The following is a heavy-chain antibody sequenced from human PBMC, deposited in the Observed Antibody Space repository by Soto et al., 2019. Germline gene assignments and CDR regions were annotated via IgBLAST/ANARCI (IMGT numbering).Heavy chain of an antibody. CDR3: ARIPNRHYYFWSGFHTWGTFFDF. J-gene: IGHJ6*02. V-gene: IGHV2-70*01. D-gene: IGHD3-3*01. Sequence: SGPTRVNPTQPLTLTCTFSGFSSSSSGMGVRWIRQPPGKSLEWLAHMDWDDDKYYYTSLKTRLTISKDTSKNQVVLTRTNMDPVDTATYYCARIPNRHYYFWSGFHTWGTFFDFWGQGTTVTVSS. CDR1: GFSSSSSGMG. CDR2: MDWDDDK.